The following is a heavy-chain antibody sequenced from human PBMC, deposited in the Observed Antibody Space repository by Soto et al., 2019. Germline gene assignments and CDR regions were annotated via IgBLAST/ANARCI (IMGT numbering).Heavy chain of an antibody. CDR2: INHSGST. D-gene: IGHD3-22*01. CDR1: GGSFSGYY. J-gene: IGHJ6*02. V-gene: IGHV4-34*01. Sequence: PSETLSLTCAVYGGSFSGYYWSWIRQPPGKGLEWIGEINHSGSTNYNPSLKSRVTISVDTSKNQFSLKLSSVTAADTAVYYCARGLAVHDSSGYFLPTYYYYGMDVWGQGTTVTVSS. CDR3: ARGLAVHDSSGYFLPTYYYYGMDV.